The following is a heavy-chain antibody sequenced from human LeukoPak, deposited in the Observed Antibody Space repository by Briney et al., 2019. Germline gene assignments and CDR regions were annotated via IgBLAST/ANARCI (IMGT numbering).Heavy chain of an antibody. J-gene: IGHJ4*02. CDR1: GFTFSSYW. CDR3: ARDANPNYDFWSGYYWDIDY. Sequence: GGSLRLSCAASGFTFSSYWMHWVRQAPGKGLVWVSCINSDGSSTSYADSVKGRFTISRDNAKNTLYLQMNSLRAEDTAVYYCARDANPNYDFWSGYYWDIDYWGQGTLVTVSS. D-gene: IGHD3-3*01. V-gene: IGHV3-74*01. CDR2: INSDGSST.